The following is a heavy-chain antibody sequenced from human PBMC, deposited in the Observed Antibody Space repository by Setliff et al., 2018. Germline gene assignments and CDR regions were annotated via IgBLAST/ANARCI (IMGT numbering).Heavy chain of an antibody. D-gene: IGHD3-10*01. CDR3: AGSQGSGGYYSNSPYYFHY. J-gene: IGHJ4*02. V-gene: IGHV4-59*03. Sequence: PSETLSLTCTVSGGSISSYYWSWIRQPPGKGLEWMAYVYYTGDTYYNPSLKSRISISIDTSKNQFSLNLISVTAADTAVYYCAGSQGSGGYYSNSPYYFHYWGQGTLVTVSS. CDR1: GGSISSYY. CDR2: VYYTGDT.